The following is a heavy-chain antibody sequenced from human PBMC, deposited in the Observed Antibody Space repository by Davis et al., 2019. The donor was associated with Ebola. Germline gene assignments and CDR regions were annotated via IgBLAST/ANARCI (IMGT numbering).Heavy chain of an antibody. J-gene: IGHJ4*02. Sequence: GESLKISCAASGFTFSNFWMNWIRQAPGKGLEWVANIKQDGSAKYYVDSVKGRFTISRDNAEHSVDLQMNSLRAEDTALYYCVKATGYSSGWYGDYFDFWGQGTLVTVSS. D-gene: IGHD6-19*01. CDR2: IKQDGSAK. CDR3: VKATGYSSGWYGDYFDF. V-gene: IGHV3-7*03. CDR1: GFTFSNFW.